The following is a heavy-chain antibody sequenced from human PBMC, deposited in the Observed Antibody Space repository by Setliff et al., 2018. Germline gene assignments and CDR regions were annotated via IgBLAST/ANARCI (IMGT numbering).Heavy chain of an antibody. J-gene: IGHJ4*02. Sequence: ASVKVSCKSSGFTFTDYGITWVRQVPGQGLEWMGIINVSGGSASYAEKFQGRVTMTRDTSTSTIYMELASLIFEDTAVYYCARAGLAAAGRKGVFDHWGQGTLVTVSS. CDR3: ARAGLAAAGRKGVFDH. V-gene: IGHV1-46*01. CDR2: INVSGGSA. D-gene: IGHD6-25*01. CDR1: GFTFTDYG.